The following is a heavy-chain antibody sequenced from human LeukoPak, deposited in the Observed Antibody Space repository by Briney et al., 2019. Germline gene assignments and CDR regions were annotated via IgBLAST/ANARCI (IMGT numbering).Heavy chain of an antibody. CDR2: IYHSGTA. Sequence: PSETLSLTCTVSAGSITSDAYWSWIRQPPGKGLEWIGYIYHSGTAYYNPSLKSRVTISVDRSKNQFSLKLSSVTAADTAVYYCARDRSCSSTSCYEAGNYYYYYYMDVWGKGTTVTVSS. V-gene: IGHV4-30-2*01. J-gene: IGHJ6*03. CDR1: AGSITSDAY. CDR3: ARDRSCSSTSCYEAGNYYYYYYMDV. D-gene: IGHD2-2*01.